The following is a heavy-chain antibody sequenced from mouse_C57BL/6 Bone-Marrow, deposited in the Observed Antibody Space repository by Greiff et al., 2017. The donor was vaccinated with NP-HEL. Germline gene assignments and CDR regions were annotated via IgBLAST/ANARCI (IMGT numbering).Heavy chain of an antibody. D-gene: IGHD2-4*01. CDR3: ARQGITTFFDY. CDR2: IDPSDSYT. J-gene: IGHJ2*01. CDR1: GCTFTSYW. V-gene: IGHV1-69*01. Sequence: QVQLQQPGAELVMPGASVKLSCKASGCTFTSYWMHWVKQRPGQGLEWIGEIDPSDSYTNYNQKFKGKSTLTVDKSSSTAYMQLCSLTSEDSAVYYCARQGITTFFDYWGQGTTLTVSS.